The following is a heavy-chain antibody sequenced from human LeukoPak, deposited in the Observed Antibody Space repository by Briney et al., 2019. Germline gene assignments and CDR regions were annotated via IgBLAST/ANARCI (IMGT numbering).Heavy chain of an antibody. D-gene: IGHD6-13*01. CDR2: ISYDGSNK. Sequence: GGSLRLSCGVSGFTFSSYGMHWVRQAPGEGLEWVAIISYDGSNKYFVDSVKGRFTISRDNSKNTVYLQMNSLRAEDTAVYYCARGMGSSSSWHDYWGQGTLVTVSS. J-gene: IGHJ4*02. CDR3: ARGMGSSSSWHDY. V-gene: IGHV3-33*05. CDR1: GFTFSSYG.